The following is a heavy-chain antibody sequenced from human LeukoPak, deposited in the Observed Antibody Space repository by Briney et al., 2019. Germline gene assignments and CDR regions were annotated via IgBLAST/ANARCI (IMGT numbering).Heavy chain of an antibody. D-gene: IGHD3-22*01. J-gene: IGHJ4*02. CDR3: ARLMDNNYDGSAFDY. V-gene: IGHV1-18*01. CDR2: IGTYDGHT. Sequence: ASVKVSCKTSGYSFTDYIIAWVRQAPGQGLEWLGWIGTYDGHTNYAQKVQGRVTMTTDTSATIAYLELRSLTSDDTALYYCARLMDNNYDGSAFDYWGQGTLVTVSS. CDR1: GYSFTDYI.